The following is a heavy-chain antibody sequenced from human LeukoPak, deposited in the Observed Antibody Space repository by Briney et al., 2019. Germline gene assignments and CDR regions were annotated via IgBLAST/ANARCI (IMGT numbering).Heavy chain of an antibody. J-gene: IGHJ4*02. CDR2: IYYSGST. CDR3: ARRTGDSGSYPYYFDY. Sequence: SETLSLTCTVSGGSISSYYWSWIRQPPGKGLEWIGYIYYSGSTNYNPSLKSRVTISVDTSKNQFSLKLSSVTAADTAVYYCARRTGDSGSYPYYFDYWGQGTLVTVSS. V-gene: IGHV4-59*08. CDR1: GGSISSYY. D-gene: IGHD1-26*01.